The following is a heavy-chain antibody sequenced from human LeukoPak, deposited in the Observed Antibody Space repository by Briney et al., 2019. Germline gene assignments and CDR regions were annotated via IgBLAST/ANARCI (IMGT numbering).Heavy chain of an antibody. Sequence: SETLSLTCTVPGGSIRSYYWSWIRQPPGKGLEWIGYIYYSGSTNYNPSLKSRVTISVDTSKNQFSLKLSSVTAADTAVYYCASIVTGTTGSWYFDLWGRGTLVTVSS. CDR1: GGSIRSYY. CDR2: IYYSGST. D-gene: IGHD1-7*01. CDR3: ASIVTGTTGSWYFDL. V-gene: IGHV4-59*01. J-gene: IGHJ2*01.